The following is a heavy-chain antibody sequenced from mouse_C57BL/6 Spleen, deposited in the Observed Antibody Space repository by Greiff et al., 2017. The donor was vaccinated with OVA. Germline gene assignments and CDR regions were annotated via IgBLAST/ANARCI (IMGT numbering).Heavy chain of an antibody. CDR2: IYPRSGNT. Sequence: QVQLQQSGAELARPGASVKLSCKASGYTFTSYGISWVKQRTGQGLEWIGEIYPRSGNTYYNEKFKGKATLTADKSSSTAYMALRSLTSEDSAVYFRARPYYYYYAMDYWGQGTSVTVSS. CDR3: ARPYYYYYAMDY. CDR1: GYTFTSYG. V-gene: IGHV1-81*01. J-gene: IGHJ4*01. D-gene: IGHD2-10*01.